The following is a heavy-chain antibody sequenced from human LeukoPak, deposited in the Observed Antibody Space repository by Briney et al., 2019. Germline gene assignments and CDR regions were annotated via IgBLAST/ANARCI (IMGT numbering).Heavy chain of an antibody. CDR3: AKVGYCSSNCFRTHDY. D-gene: IGHD2-15*01. CDR2: ISSDSDVT. Sequence: GGSLGLSCAASGFTFSDAVMSWVRQAPGKGLEWVSAISSDSDVTYYAASVKGRFTISGDNPKSTVYLQMNSLRAEDAATYYCAKVGYCSSNCFRTHDYWGQGALVTVSS. J-gene: IGHJ4*02. CDR1: GFTFSDAV. V-gene: IGHV3-23*01.